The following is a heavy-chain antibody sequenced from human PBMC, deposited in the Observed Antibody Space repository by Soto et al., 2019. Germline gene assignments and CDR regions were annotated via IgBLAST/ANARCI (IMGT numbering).Heavy chain of an antibody. D-gene: IGHD3-9*01. Sequence: ASVKVSCKASGYTFTGYYMHWVRQAPGQGLEWMGWINPNSGGTNYAQKFQGRVTMTRDTSISTAYMELSRLRSDDTAVYYCAGVVETGYPLYYYYYGMDVWGQGTTVTAP. CDR1: GYTFTGYY. J-gene: IGHJ6*02. CDR3: AGVVETGYPLYYYYYGMDV. V-gene: IGHV1-2*02. CDR2: INPNSGGT.